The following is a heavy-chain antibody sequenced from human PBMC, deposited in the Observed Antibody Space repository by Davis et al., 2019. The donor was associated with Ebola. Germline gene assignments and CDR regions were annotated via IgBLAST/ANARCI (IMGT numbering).Heavy chain of an antibody. CDR3: ARSTYYYDSLDY. V-gene: IGHV3-66*01. CDR2: LGTSADT. Sequence: GESLKISCAASGFTFSSYWMHWVRQAPGKGLEWVSTLGTSADTYYADSVKGRFTISRDNSKNTLYLQMNSLRAEDTAVYYCARSTYYYDSLDYWGQGTLVTVSS. J-gene: IGHJ4*02. CDR1: GFTFSSYW. D-gene: IGHD3-22*01.